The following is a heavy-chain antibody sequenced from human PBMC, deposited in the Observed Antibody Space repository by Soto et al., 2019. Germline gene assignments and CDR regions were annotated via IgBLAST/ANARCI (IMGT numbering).Heavy chain of an antibody. V-gene: IGHV3-23*01. CDR2: ISGSGGST. Sequence: LRLSCAASGFTFSSYAMSWVRQAPGKGLEWVSAISGSGGSTYYADSVKGRFTISRDNSKNTLYLQMNSLRAEDTAVYYCAKDSKQWLVPNYFDYWGQGTLVTVPQ. J-gene: IGHJ4*02. CDR1: GFTFSSYA. CDR3: AKDSKQWLVPNYFDY. D-gene: IGHD6-19*01.